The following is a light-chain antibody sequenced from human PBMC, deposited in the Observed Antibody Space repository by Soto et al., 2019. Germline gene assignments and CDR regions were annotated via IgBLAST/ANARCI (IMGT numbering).Light chain of an antibody. Sequence: QSALTQPASVSGSPGQSITISCTGTSSDVGGYKYVSWYQQHPGKAPKLMIYDIRNRPSGVSNRFSGSKSCNTASLTISGLQADDEADYYCSSYTSSSTRVFGTGTKVT. CDR1: SSDVGGYKY. J-gene: IGLJ1*01. CDR2: DIR. V-gene: IGLV2-14*03. CDR3: SSYTSSSTRV.